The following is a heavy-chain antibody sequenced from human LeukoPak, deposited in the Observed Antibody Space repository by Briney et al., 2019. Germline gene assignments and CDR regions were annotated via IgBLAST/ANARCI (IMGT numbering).Heavy chain of an antibody. J-gene: IGHJ6*02. Sequence: PGGSLRLSCVASGFTFSSYWMHWVRQDPRKGLVWVSRINGDGRNINYADSARGRFTISRDNAKNTPYLQMNTLRVEDTAVYYCTRDLMDYDVSTGLHHYYMDVWGQGTTVTVSS. CDR1: GFTFSSYW. CDR2: INGDGRNI. CDR3: TRDLMDYDVSTGLHHYYMDV. V-gene: IGHV3-74*01. D-gene: IGHD3-9*01.